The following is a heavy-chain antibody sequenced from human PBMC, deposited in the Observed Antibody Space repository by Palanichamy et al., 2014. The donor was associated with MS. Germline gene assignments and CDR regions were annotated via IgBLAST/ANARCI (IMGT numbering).Heavy chain of an antibody. V-gene: IGHV3-30*02. CDR1: GFAFSSYS. CDR2: ISYDATNK. D-gene: IGHD3-3*01. Sequence: LVEVWGRAVVRAWGVPSRLSCAASGFAFSSYSMHWVRQAPGKGLHWVTYISYDATNKYYADSVRGRFTVSRDNSKNTMYLQMNSLSAEDTAIYYCATDYWNDELGYWGQGTVVTVSS. J-gene: IGHJ4*02. CDR3: ATDYWNDELGY.